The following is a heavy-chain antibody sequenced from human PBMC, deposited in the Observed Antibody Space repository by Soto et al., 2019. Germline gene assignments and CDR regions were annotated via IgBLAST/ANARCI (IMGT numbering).Heavy chain of an antibody. V-gene: IGHV3-74*01. Sequence: EVQLVESGGGLVQPGGSLRLSCAASGFTFTDYWIHWVRQVPGKGLVWVSRINGDGSSTNYADSVRGRFTISRDKAKNTVTVQMKRMRVGTTAMFYCARGIRASYGFDLWGPGTLVTESS. CDR2: INGDGSST. CDR3: ARGIRASYGFDL. D-gene: IGHD4-17*01. CDR1: GFTFTDYW. J-gene: IGHJ4*02.